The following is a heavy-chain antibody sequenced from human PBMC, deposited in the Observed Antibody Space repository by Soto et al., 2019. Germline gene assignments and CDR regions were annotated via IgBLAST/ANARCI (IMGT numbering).Heavy chain of an antibody. Sequence: PSETLSLTCTVSGGSISSYYWSWIRQPPGKGLEWIGYIYYSGSTNYNPSLKSRVTISVDTSKNQFSLKLSSVTAADTAVYYCARHSRRSGGATWLIDYWGQGTLDIGSA. CDR1: GGSISSYY. CDR3: ARHSRRSGGATWLIDY. CDR2: IYYSGST. J-gene: IGHJ4*02. D-gene: IGHD1-26*01. V-gene: IGHV4-59*08.